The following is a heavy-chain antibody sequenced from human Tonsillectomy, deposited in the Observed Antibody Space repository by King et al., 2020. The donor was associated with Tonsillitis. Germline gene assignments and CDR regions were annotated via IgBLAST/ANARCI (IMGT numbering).Heavy chain of an antibody. V-gene: IGHV4-39*01. CDR3: ARKDSGSYQYYFDY. Sequence: PLQESGTGLVKPSETLSLTCTVSGGSISSSSYFWGWIRQPPEKGLEWIGSMYYSGSTYYNPSLKSRVTISVDTSKNQFSLKLSSVTAADTAVYYCARKDSGSYQYYFDYWGQGTLVTVSS. CDR2: MYYSGST. J-gene: IGHJ4*02. D-gene: IGHD1-26*01. CDR1: GGSISSSSYF.